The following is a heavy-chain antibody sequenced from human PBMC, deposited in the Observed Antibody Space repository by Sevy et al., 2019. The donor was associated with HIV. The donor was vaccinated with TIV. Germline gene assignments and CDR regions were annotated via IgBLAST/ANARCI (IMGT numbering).Heavy chain of an antibody. D-gene: IGHD4-17*01. J-gene: IGHJ4*02. CDR2: ISWNSGSI. CDR1: GFTFDDYA. CDR3: AKHIDHTVKYYFDY. Sequence: GGSLRLSCAASGFTFDDYAMHWVRQAPGKGLEWVSGISWNSGSIGYADSVKGRFTISRDNAKNSLYLQMNSLRAEDTALYYCAKHIDHTVKYYFDYWGQGTLVTVSS. V-gene: IGHV3-9*01.